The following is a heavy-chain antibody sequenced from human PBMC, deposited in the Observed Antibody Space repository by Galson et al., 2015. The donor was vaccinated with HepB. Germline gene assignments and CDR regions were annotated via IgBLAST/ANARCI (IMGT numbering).Heavy chain of an antibody. Sequence: SLRLSCAASGFTFSNHWMYWVRQAPGKGLVWVSRIKSDGSTTNYADSVKGQFTISRDNAKNTLYLQMNSLRAEDTAVYYCARSVSVGFDIWGQGTMVTVSS. CDR2: IKSDGSTT. CDR3: ARSVSVGFDI. V-gene: IGHV3-74*01. J-gene: IGHJ3*02. CDR1: GFTFSNHW. D-gene: IGHD2-8*01.